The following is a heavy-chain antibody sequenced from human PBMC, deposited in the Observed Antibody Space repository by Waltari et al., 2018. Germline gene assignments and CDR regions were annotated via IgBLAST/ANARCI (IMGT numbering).Heavy chain of an antibody. D-gene: IGHD4-17*01. V-gene: IGHV3-23*01. Sequence: EVQLLESGGGLVQPGGSLRLPCAASGFTFRSYAMSWVRQAPGKGLEWVSAISGSGGSTYYADSVKGRFTISRDNSKNTLYLQMNSLRAEDTAVYYCASQTTVTTLGYFDLWGRGTLVTVSS. CDR1: GFTFRSYA. CDR3: ASQTTVTTLGYFDL. J-gene: IGHJ2*01. CDR2: ISGSGGST.